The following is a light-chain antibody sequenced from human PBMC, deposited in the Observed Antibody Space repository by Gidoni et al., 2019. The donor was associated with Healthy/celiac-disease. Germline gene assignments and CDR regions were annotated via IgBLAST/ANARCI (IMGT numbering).Light chain of an antibody. J-gene: IGLJ1*01. CDR1: SSDFGGYNY. CDR3: SSYTSSSTLV. V-gene: IGLV2-14*01. CDR2: DVS. Sequence: QSALTQPASVSGSPGQSITISCTRTSSDFGGYNYVSWYQQHPGKAPKLMIYDVSNRPSGVSNRFSGSKSGNTASLTISGLQAEDEADYYCSSYTSSSTLVFGTGTKVTVL.